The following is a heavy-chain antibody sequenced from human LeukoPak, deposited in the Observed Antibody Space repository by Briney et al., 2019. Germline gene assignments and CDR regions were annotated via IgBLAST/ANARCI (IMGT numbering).Heavy chain of an antibody. V-gene: IGHV3-21*01. Sequence: GGSLRLSCAVSGFSFSTYSMTWVRQAPGKGLEWVSSISSSSRNTYYADSVRGRFTISRDNAKNSLYLQMNSLRAEDTAVYYCARGGTFGVDIGDYWGQGTLVTVSS. CDR1: GFSFSTYS. J-gene: IGHJ4*02. D-gene: IGHD3-3*01. CDR2: ISSSSRNT. CDR3: ARGGTFGVDIGDY.